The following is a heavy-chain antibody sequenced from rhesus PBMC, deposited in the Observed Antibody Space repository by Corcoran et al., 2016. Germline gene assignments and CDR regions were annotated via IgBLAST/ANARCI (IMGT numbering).Heavy chain of an antibody. CDR3: AKGAMWGYYFDY. Sequence: EVQLVESGGGLVQPGGSLRLSCTGSGFTFSSYYIYWIRQAPGKGLKWVSAINTGVGSTGYTDSVKGRFTISKENAKNTLYLQMNSLRAEDTAVYYCAKGAMWGYYFDYWGQGVLVTVSS. D-gene: IGHD2-2*01. V-gene: IGHV3-22*01. CDR2: INTGVGST. CDR1: GFTFSSYY. J-gene: IGHJ4*01.